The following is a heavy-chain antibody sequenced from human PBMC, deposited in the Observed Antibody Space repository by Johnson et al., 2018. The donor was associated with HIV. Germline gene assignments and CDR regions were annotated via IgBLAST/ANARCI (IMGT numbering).Heavy chain of an antibody. J-gene: IGHJ3*02. CDR2: ISYDGSNK. CDR1: GFTFSSYG. V-gene: IGHV3-30*03. Sequence: QVQLVESGGGVVQPGRSLRLSCAASGFTFSSYGMHWVRQAPGKGLEWVAVISYDGSNKYYADSVKGRFTISRDNSKNTLYLQMNSQRAEDTAVYYCARDRCSSTSCIDAFDIWGQGTKVTVSS. D-gene: IGHD2-2*01. CDR3: ARDRCSSTSCIDAFDI.